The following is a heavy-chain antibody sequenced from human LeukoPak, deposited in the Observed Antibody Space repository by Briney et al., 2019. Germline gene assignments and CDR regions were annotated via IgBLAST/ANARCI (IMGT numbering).Heavy chain of an antibody. CDR2: VLYRRST. CDR1: GGSMSGHY. Sequence: PSETLSLTCTVSGGSMSGHYWSWIRQPPGKGLQWMGFVLYRRSTNYNPSLESRVTISIDTSKNQFSLKLRSVTDADTAVYYCARDRLDWGQGTLVTVSS. J-gene: IGHJ4*02. V-gene: IGHV4-59*11. CDR3: ARDRLD.